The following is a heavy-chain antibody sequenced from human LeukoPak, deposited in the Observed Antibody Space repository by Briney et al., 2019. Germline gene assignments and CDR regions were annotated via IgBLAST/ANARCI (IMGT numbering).Heavy chain of an antibody. Sequence: GGSLRLSCAASGFTFSIYAMHWVRQAPGKELEWVAVISYDGTNKLYADSVKGRFTISRDNSKNTLYLQMNSLRVEDTAMYYCARDSSTSIFSLNAFDIWGQGTMVTVSS. V-gene: IGHV3-30*04. D-gene: IGHD2-2*01. CDR1: GFTFSIYA. J-gene: IGHJ3*02. CDR2: ISYDGTNK. CDR3: ARDSSTSIFSLNAFDI.